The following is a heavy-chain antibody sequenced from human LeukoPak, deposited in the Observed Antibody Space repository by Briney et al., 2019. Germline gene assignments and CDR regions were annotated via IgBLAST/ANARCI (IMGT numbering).Heavy chain of an antibody. CDR1: GFTFSSYA. V-gene: IGHV3-30*01. D-gene: IGHD2-2*02. J-gene: IGHJ4*02. CDR2: ISYDGSNK. Sequence: GGSLRLSCAASGFTFSSYAIHWVRQAPGKGLEWVAVISYDGSNKYYADSVKGRFTISRDNSKNTLYLQMNSLRAEHTAVYYCARDLGERPNIVVVPAAIYYFDYCGQGTLITVSS. CDR3: ARDLGERPNIVVVPAAIYYFDY.